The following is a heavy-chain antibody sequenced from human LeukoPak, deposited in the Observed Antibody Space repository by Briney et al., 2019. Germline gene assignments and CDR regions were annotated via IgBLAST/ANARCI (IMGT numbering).Heavy chain of an antibody. J-gene: IGHJ4*02. V-gene: IGHV1-2*04. CDR1: GYTFTGYY. CDR2: INPNSGGT. Sequence: GASVKVSCKASGYTFTGYYMHWVRQAPGQGLEWMGWINPNSGGTNYAQKFQGWVTMTRDTSISTAYMELSRLRSDDTAVYYCARAVGYCSSTSCYKGLGGLGYWGQGTLVTVSS. CDR3: ARAVGYCSSTSCYKGLGGLGY. D-gene: IGHD2-2*02.